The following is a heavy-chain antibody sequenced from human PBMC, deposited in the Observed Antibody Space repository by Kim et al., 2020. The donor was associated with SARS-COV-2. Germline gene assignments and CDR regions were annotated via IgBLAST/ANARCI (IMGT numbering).Heavy chain of an antibody. J-gene: IGHJ6*01. V-gene: IGHV4-61*01. CDR2: TLYSGTT. CDR1: GVSVSSASYY. CDR3: PRVAGGFFTGGICYG. Sequence: SETLSLTCTVSGVSVSSASYYWTWVRHPPGKGLEWIGYTLYSGTTNYSPSLKSRVTIPPDKSKNQFSLRLSSVPAADPAFYYCPRVAGGFFTGGICYG. D-gene: IGHD2-8*02.